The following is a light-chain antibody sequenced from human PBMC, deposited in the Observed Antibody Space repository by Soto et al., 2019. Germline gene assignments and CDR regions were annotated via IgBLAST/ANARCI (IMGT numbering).Light chain of an antibody. V-gene: IGKV1-5*03. CDR3: QQYKSFSLT. CDR2: KTS. J-gene: IGKJ4*01. CDR1: QSIDSW. Sequence: DIQMTQSPSTLSASVGDRVTITCRASQSIDSWLAWYQQKPGKAPKLLIYKTSNLESGVPSRFSGSGSGTEFSLTISSLQPDDFATYYCQQYKSFSLTFGGGNRVEVK.